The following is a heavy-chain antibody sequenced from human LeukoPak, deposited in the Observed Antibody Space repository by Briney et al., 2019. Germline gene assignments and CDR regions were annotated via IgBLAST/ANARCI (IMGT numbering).Heavy chain of an antibody. V-gene: IGHV1-69*13. CDR1: GGTFSSYA. D-gene: IGHD2-2*01. J-gene: IGHJ1*01. Sequence: ASVKVSCKASGGTFSSYAISWVRQAPGQGLEWMGGIIPIFGTANYAQKFQGRVTITADESTSTAYMGLSSLRSEDTAVYYCAREHGDIVVVPAAMYFQHWGQGTLVTVSS. CDR3: AREHGDIVVVPAAMYFQH. CDR2: IIPIFGTA.